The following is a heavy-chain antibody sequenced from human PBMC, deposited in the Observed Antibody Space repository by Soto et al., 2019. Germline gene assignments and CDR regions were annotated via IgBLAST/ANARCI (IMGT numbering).Heavy chain of an antibody. Sequence: ETLSLTCTVSGGPISSYYWSWIRQPARKGLEWIGRIYMNGSTNYNPSLKSRVTVSVDTSKSQFSLMLNSVTAADTAVYYCVRDGSSGWYYYGMDVWGQGTPVTVSS. J-gene: IGHJ6*02. CDR2: IYMNGST. D-gene: IGHD6-19*01. V-gene: IGHV4-4*07. CDR1: GGPISSYY. CDR3: VRDGSSGWYYYGMDV.